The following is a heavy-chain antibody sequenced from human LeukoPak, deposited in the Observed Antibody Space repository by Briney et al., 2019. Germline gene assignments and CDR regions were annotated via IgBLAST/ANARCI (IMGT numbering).Heavy chain of an antibody. Sequence: PGGSLRFSGAASGFTFSGYGMSWVRQGPGKGLEWVSAISGSGGSTYYADSVKGRFTISRDNSKNTLYLQMNSLRAEDTAVYYCAKAHVLRYFDWLPNFDYWGQGTLVTVSS. D-gene: IGHD3-9*01. V-gene: IGHV3-23*01. CDR3: AKAHVLRYFDWLPNFDY. J-gene: IGHJ4*02. CDR2: ISGSGGST. CDR1: GFTFSGYG.